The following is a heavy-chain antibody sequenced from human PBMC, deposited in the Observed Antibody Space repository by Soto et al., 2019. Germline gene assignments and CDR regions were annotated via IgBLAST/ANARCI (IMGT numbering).Heavy chain of an antibody. Sequence: PSETLSLTCTVSGGSISSYYWSWIRQPPGKGLEWIGYIYYTGSTTNYNPSLKSRVTISVDTSKNQFSLKLNSLTTEDTAVYYCCDCGHTNLDCWGRGTLVTVSS. D-gene: IGHD2-21*01. J-gene: IGHJ4*02. CDR2: IYYTGSTT. CDR1: GGSISSYY. V-gene: IGHV4-59*12. CDR3: CDCGHTNLDC.